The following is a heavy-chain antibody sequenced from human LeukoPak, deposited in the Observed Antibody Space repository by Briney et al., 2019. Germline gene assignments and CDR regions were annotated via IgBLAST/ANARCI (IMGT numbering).Heavy chain of an antibody. J-gene: IGHJ6*02. V-gene: IGHV5-51*01. CDR1: GYSFTSYW. Sequence: GESLKISCKCSGYSFTSYWIGWARQMPGKGLEWMGIIYPGDSDTRYSPCFQGQVPISADKSISTAYLQWSSLKAADTAMYYCARLSPPLFYGMDVWGQGTTVTVSS. CDR3: ARLSPPLFYGMDV. CDR2: IYPGDSDT.